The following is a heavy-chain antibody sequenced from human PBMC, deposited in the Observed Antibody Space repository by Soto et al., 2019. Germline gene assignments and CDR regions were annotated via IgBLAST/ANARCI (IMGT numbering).Heavy chain of an antibody. CDR3: ARRNGQDYHYGMDV. J-gene: IGHJ6*02. D-gene: IGHD2-8*01. CDR1: GYSFIDYW. Sequence: GESLKISCKGSGYSFIDYWIGWVRQMPGKGLEWMGMIYPSDSDTRYSPSFQGQVTISADKSISTAYLQWSSLKASGTAMYYCARRNGQDYHYGMDVWGQGTTVTVSS. V-gene: IGHV5-51*01. CDR2: IYPSDSDT.